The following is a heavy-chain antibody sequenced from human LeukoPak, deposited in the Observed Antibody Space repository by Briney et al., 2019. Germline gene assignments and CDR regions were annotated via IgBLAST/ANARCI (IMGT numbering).Heavy chain of an antibody. CDR3: AKVPRYSGYDPYFDY. CDR2: LSGGGDIT. J-gene: IGHJ4*02. Sequence: GGSLRLSCAASGFTFSNYAMSWVRQAPGKGLEWVATLSGGGDITFYADSVKGRFTISRDNSNNTLYLHMNSLRAEDTAVYNCAKVPRYSGYDPYFDYWGQGTLVTVSS. V-gene: IGHV3-23*01. CDR1: GFTFSNYA. D-gene: IGHD5-12*01.